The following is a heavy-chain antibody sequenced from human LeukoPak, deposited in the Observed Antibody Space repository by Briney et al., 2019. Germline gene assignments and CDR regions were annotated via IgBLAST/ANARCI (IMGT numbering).Heavy chain of an antibody. J-gene: IGHJ4*02. CDR3: ARDREWEYDY. CDR1: GYTFTSYY. D-gene: IGHD1-26*01. Sequence: ASVKVSCKASGYTFTSYYMHWVRQAPGQGLEWMGIINPSGGSTSYAQKFQGRVTMTRDTSTSTVYMEPSSVTAADTAVYYCARDREWEYDYWGQGTLVTVSS. V-gene: IGHV1-46*01. CDR2: INPSGGST.